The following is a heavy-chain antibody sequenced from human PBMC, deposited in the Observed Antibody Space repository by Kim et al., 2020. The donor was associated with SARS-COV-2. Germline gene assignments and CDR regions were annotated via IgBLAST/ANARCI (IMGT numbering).Heavy chain of an antibody. D-gene: IGHD6-13*01. J-gene: IGHJ4*02. CDR3: ARETAASDGSWVDF. CDR2: ISYDGNYE. Sequence: GGSLRLFCAASGFTFSNYPMHWVRQAPGKGLEVMAIISYDGNYEYYADSVKGRFTISRDKSKNTVSLQMNSLRREDTGVYYCARETAASDGSWVDFWGQGTLVTVSS. V-gene: IGHV3-30*04. CDR1: GFTFSNYP.